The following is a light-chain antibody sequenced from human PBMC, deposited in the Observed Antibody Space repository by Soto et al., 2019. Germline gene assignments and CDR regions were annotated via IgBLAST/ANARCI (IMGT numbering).Light chain of an antibody. V-gene: IGKV3-20*01. CDR1: QSVSSTS. CDR2: GAS. Sequence: EIVLTQSPGTLSLSPGERATLSCRASQSVSSTSLAWYQQKPGQAPRPLIYGASSRATGIPDRFSGSGSGTDFTLTISRLEPEDFAVYYCQQYGSSPPITFGQGTRLEI. CDR3: QQYGSSPPIT. J-gene: IGKJ5*01.